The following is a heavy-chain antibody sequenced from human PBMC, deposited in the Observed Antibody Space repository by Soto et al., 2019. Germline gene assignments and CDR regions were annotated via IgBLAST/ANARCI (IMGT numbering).Heavy chain of an antibody. D-gene: IGHD6-13*01. V-gene: IGHV1-69*13. CDR1: GGTFSSYA. CDR3: ARDPPPPDSSSWSLNDWFDP. Sequence: SVKVSCKASGGTFSSYAISWVRQAPGQGLEWMGGIIPIFGTANYAQKFQGRVTITADESTSTAYMELSSLRSEDTAVYYCARDPPPPDSSSWSLNDWFDPWGQGTLVTVSS. J-gene: IGHJ5*02. CDR2: IIPIFGTA.